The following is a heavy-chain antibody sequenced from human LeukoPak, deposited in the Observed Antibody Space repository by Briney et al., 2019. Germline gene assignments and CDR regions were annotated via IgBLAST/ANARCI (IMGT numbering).Heavy chain of an antibody. CDR3: AREPNWDFDY. V-gene: IGHV3-7*01. D-gene: IGHD7-27*01. CDR1: GFTFSNYW. J-gene: IGHJ4*02. Sequence: PGGSLRLSCAASGFTFSNYWMSWVRQAPGKGLEWVASIKEDGSEKYYVDSVKGRFTISRDNSKNTLYLQMNSLRAEDTAVYYCAREPNWDFDYWGQGTLVTVSS. CDR2: IKEDGSEK.